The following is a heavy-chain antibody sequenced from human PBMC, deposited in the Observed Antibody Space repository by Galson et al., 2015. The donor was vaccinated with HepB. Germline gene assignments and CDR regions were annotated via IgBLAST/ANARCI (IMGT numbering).Heavy chain of an antibody. CDR2: ISYDGSNK. CDR1: GFTFSSYG. D-gene: IGHD3-10*01. Sequence: SLRLSCAASGFTFSSYGMHWVRQAPGKGLEWVAVISYDGSNKYYADSVKGRFTISRDNSKNTLYLQMNSLRAEDTAVYYCAKVSMVRGTYYYYMDVWGKGTTVTVSS. J-gene: IGHJ6*03. CDR3: AKVSMVRGTYYYYMDV. V-gene: IGHV3-30*18.